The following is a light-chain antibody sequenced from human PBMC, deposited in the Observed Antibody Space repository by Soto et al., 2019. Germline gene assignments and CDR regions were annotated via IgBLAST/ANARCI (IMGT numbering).Light chain of an antibody. V-gene: IGLV2-23*03. CDR2: EGS. CDR3: CSYAGSSTFHYV. CDR1: SSDVGSYNL. J-gene: IGLJ1*01. Sequence: QSVLTQPASVSGSPGQSITISCTGTSSDVGSYNLVSWYQQHPGKAPKLMIYEGSKRPSGVSNRFSGSKSGNTASLTISGLQAEDEADYYCCSYAGSSTFHYVFGTGTK.